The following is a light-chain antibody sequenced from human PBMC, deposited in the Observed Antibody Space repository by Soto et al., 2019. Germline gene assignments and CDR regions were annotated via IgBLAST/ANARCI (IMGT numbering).Light chain of an antibody. V-gene: IGKV3D-15*01. CDR3: QQYNNWPPIT. CDR2: GAS. J-gene: IGKJ5*01. CDR1: QSVSSSY. Sequence: EIVSTQSPGTLSLSPGERATLSCSASQSVSSSYLAWYQQKPGQAPRLLIYGASSRATGIPARFSGSGSGTEFTLTISSLQSEDFAVYYCQQYNNWPPITFGQGTRLEIK.